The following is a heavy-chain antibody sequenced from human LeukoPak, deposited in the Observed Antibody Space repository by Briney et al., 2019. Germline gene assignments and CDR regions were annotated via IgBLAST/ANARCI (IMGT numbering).Heavy chain of an antibody. CDR1: GYSFTNYW. V-gene: IGHV5-10-1*01. Sequence: GESLTISCKASGYSFTNYWISWVRLMPGKGLEWMGRIAPRHSYTKYSPSFEAPVPISLHKSLSTAFLQWSSLKTSDSAIYFCATGASKVTTDFANYWGQGTEVAVSS. D-gene: IGHD4-17*01. CDR3: ATGASKVTTDFANY. CDR2: IAPRHSYT. J-gene: IGHJ4*02.